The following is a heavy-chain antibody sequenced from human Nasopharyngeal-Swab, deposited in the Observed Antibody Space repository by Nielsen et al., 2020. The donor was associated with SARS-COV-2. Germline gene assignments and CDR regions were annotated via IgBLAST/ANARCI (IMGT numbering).Heavy chain of an antibody. J-gene: IGHJ4*02. V-gene: IGHV3-30*03. CDR1: GFTLSNYG. CDR3: ARDDGSLGEY. D-gene: IGHD3-10*01. Sequence: GESLKISCAASGFTLSNYGMHWVRQAPGKGLEWAAAISYDGSTEYYADSAKGRFTISRDSAKNALYLEMNSLRHEDTAVYYCARDDGSLGEYWGQGNLVTVCS. CDR2: ISYDGSTE.